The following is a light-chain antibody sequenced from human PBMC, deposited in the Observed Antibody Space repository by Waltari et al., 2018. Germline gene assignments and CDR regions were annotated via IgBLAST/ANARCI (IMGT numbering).Light chain of an antibody. CDR1: SSDVGVYNY. V-gene: IGLV2-14*03. CDR3: SSFTKSSTFV. J-gene: IGLJ3*02. Sequence: QSALTQPASVSGSPGQSITISCTGTSSDVGVYNYVSWYQKHPGKVPKLMIYEVRKRPSGVSNRFSGSKAGNTASLTISGLQAEDEADYYCSSFTKSSTFVFGGGTKVTVL. CDR2: EVR.